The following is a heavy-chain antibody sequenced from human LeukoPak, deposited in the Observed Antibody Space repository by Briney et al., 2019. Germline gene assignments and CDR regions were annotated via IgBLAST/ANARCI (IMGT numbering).Heavy chain of an antibody. V-gene: IGHV3-7*01. CDR2: IKQDGSEK. D-gene: IGHD3-22*01. CDR1: GFTFSNYW. Sequence: GGSLRLSCAASGFTFSNYWMSWVRQAPGKGLEWVAHIKQDGSEKYYVDSVKGRFTISRDNAKSSLYLQMNSLRAEDTAVYYCVGWHYSDTINYWGQGTLVTVSS. CDR3: VGWHYSDTINY. J-gene: IGHJ4*02.